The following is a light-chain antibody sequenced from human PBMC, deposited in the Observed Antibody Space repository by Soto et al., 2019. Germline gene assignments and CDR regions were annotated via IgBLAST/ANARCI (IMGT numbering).Light chain of an antibody. V-gene: IGKV1-12*01. J-gene: IGKJ1*01. Sequence: DIQMTQSPSSVSASVGDTVTITCRASQDINSRLAWFQQKPGRAPKYLIQAASILQSGFPSRFAGSGSGTDFTLTINTLQPEDFATYYCLHVNSFPRTFGQGTKVEI. CDR3: LHVNSFPRT. CDR1: QDINSR. CDR2: AAS.